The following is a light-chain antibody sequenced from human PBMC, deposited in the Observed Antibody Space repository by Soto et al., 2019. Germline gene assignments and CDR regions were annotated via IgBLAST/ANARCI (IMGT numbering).Light chain of an antibody. Sequence: SVLTQPASVSGSPGQSITISCTGTSSDIGTYDYVSWYQQHPGKAPKLMIYEVSNRPSGVSNRFSGSKSGNTASLTISGLQADDEATYYCSSYTSTNTPYVFGTGTKVTV. V-gene: IGLV2-14*01. CDR1: SSDIGTYDY. CDR2: EVS. CDR3: SSYTSTNTPYV. J-gene: IGLJ1*01.